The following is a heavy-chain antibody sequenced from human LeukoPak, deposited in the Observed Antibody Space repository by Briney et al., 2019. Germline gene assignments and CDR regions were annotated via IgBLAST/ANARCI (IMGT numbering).Heavy chain of an antibody. CDR1: EFTLSSYN. J-gene: IGHJ4*02. CDR3: ARWYSSGWYSDY. V-gene: IGHV3-21*06. CDR2: VSGTSEYI. D-gene: IGHD6-19*01. Sequence: GGSLRLSCVASEFTLSSYNMNWVRQVPGKGLEWVSSVSGTSEYIYYADSVRGRFTISRDNAKNTVYLQMNSLRAEDTAVYYCARWYSSGWYSDYWGQGTLVTVSS.